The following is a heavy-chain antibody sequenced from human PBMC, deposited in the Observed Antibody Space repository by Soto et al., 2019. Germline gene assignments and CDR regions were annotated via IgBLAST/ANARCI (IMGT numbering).Heavy chain of an antibody. Sequence: PGGSLRLSCAASGFTFSTYGMHWVRQAPGKGLEWVAFISYDGSNKYYADSVKGRFTISRDNSKNTLYLQMNSLRAEDTGVYYCARDPPNDKTQLDYGMDVWGQGTAVTVSS. CDR3: ARDPPNDKTQLDYGMDV. CDR2: ISYDGSNK. D-gene: IGHD2-2*01. V-gene: IGHV3-33*08. J-gene: IGHJ6*02. CDR1: GFTFSTYG.